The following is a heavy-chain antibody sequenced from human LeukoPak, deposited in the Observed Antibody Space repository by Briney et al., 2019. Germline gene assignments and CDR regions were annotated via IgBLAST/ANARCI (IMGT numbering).Heavy chain of an antibody. CDR1: TFTKAW. CDR3: TTEYYVGLDY. J-gene: IGHJ4*02. D-gene: IGHD3-16*01. CDR2: VKNRGDGRTT. V-gene: IGHV3-15*07. Sequence: GGSLRLSCVVSTFTKAWMNWVRQAPGKGLEWVGRVKNRGDGRTTDYAAPVKGRFTISRDDSKRTVYLQMNSLKTEDTAVYFCTTEYYVGLDYWGQGTLVTVSS.